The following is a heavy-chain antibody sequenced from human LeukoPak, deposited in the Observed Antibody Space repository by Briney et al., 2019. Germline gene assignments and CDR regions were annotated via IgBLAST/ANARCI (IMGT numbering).Heavy chain of an antibody. J-gene: IGHJ4*02. CDR2: ISAYNGNT. D-gene: IGHD1-26*01. CDR1: GYTFTSYG. CDR3: ARDRRYSGSYFDY. Sequence: ASVKVSCKASGYTFTSYGISWVRQAPGQGLEWMGWISAYNGNTNYAQKLQGRVTMTTDTSTSTACMELRSLRSDDTAVYYCARDRRYSGSYFDYWGQGTLVTVPS. V-gene: IGHV1-18*01.